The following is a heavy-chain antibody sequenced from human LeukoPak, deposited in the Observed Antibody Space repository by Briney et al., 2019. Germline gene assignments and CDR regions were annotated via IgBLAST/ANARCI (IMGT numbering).Heavy chain of an antibody. V-gene: IGHV1-3*01. J-gene: IGHJ3*02. CDR3: ARAVGYCSGGSCYSGNAFDI. CDR2: INAGNGNT. CDR1: GYTFTSYA. Sequence: GASVKVSCKASGYTFTSYAMHWVRQAPGQRLEWMGWINAGNGNTKYSQKFQGRVTITRDTSASTAYMELSSLRSEDTAVYYCARAVGYCSGGSCYSGNAFDIWGQGTMVTVSS. D-gene: IGHD2-15*01.